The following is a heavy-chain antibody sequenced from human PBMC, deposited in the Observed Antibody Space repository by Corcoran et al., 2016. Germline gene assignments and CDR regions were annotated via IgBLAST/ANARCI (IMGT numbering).Heavy chain of an antibody. CDR2: IIPIFGTA. CDR1: GGTFSSYA. V-gene: IGHV1-69*06. Sequence: QVQLVQSGAEVKKPGSSVKVSCKASGGTFSSYAISWVRQAPGQGLEWMGGIIPIFGTANYAQKFQGRVTITADKSTSKAYMELSSLRSEDTAVYYCARTAAAYQLLSNNWFDPWGQGTLVTVSS. CDR3: ARTAAAYQLLSNNWFDP. D-gene: IGHD2-2*01. J-gene: IGHJ5*02.